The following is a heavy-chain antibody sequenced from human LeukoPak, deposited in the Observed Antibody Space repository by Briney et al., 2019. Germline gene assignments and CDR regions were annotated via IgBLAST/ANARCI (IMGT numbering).Heavy chain of an antibody. D-gene: IGHD3-3*01. CDR2: ISGSGGST. CDR1: GFTFSSYA. CDR3: AKPNYYDFWSGPLPFDY. V-gene: IGHV3-23*01. Sequence: GGSLRLSCAASGFTFSSYAMSWVRQAPGKGLEWVSAISGSGGSTYYADSVKGRFTISRDNSKNTLYLQMNSLRAEDTAVYYCAKPNYYDFWSGPLPFDYWGQGTLVTVSS. J-gene: IGHJ4*02.